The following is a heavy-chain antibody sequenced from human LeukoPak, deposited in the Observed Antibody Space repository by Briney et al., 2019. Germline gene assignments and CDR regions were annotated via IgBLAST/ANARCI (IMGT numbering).Heavy chain of an antibody. D-gene: IGHD4-23*01. J-gene: IGHJ4*02. CDR3: ARGLGDNSHWFWNY. Sequence: SVKVSCKASGGTFSSYAISWVRQAPGQGLEWMGGIIPIFGTANYAQKFQGRVTITTDESTSTAYMELSSLRSDDTAVYYCARGLGDNSHWFWNYWGQGTLVTVSS. V-gene: IGHV1-69*05. CDR1: GGTFSSYA. CDR2: IIPIFGTA.